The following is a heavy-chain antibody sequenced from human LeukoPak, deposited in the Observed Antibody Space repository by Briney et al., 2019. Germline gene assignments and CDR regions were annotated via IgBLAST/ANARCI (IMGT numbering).Heavy chain of an antibody. V-gene: IGHV3-21*01. CDR3: ARVFDPLGMTPDY. Sequence: GGSLRLSCAASGFTFSSYSMNWVRQAPGKGLEWVSSISSSSSYIYYADSVKGRFTISRDNAKNSLYLQMNSLRAEDTAVYYCARVFDPLGMTPDYWGQGTLVTVSS. CDR2: ISSSSSYI. CDR1: GFTFSSYS. D-gene: IGHD3-10*02. J-gene: IGHJ4*02.